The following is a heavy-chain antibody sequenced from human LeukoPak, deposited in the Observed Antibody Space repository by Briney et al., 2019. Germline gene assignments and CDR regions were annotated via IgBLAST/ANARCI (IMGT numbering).Heavy chain of an antibody. D-gene: IGHD2-15*01. CDR3: AREPADRYCSGGSCYPWWFDP. V-gene: IGHV3-66*01. CDR2: IYSGGST. CDR1: GFTVSSNY. Sequence: AGGSLRLSCAASGFTVSSNYMSWVRQAPGKGLEWVSVIYSGGSTYYADSVKGRFTISRDNSKNTLYLQMNSLRAEDTAVYYCAREPADRYCSGGSCYPWWFDPWGQGTLVTVSS. J-gene: IGHJ5*02.